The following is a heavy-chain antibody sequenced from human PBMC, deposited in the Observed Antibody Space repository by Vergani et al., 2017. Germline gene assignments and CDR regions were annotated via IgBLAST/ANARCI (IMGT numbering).Heavy chain of an antibody. CDR1: GFTFGDYY. V-gene: IGHV3-7*01. CDR3: ARPSAPGDYDALDI. J-gene: IGHJ3*02. D-gene: IGHD4-17*01. Sequence: EVHLEESGGGLVQPGGSLRLSCAASGFTFGDYYMAWIRLAPGKGLDWVASIKRDGTETFYVDSVKGRFTISRDNAKTTLYLQMNSLRDEDTAVYHCARPSAPGDYDALDIWGQGTMVTVSS. CDR2: IKRDGTET.